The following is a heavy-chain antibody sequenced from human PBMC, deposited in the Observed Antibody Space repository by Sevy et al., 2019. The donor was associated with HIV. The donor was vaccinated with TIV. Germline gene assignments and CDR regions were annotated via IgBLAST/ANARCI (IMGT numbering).Heavy chain of an antibody. Sequence: GGSLRLSCSASRFTFSSYALHWVRQAPGKGLEYVSTISDNGGSTYYADSVKGRFTISRDNSKNTLYLQMSSLRAEDTAVYYCGRGGWGSGYYYNEIDYWGQGTLVTVSS. J-gene: IGHJ4*02. V-gene: IGHV3-64D*06. D-gene: IGHD3-10*01. CDR2: ISDNGGST. CDR1: RFTFSSYA. CDR3: GRGGWGSGYYYNEIDY.